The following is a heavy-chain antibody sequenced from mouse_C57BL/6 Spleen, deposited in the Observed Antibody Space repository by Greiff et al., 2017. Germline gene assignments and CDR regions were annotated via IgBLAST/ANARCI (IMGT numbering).Heavy chain of an antibody. Sequence: EVKLQQSGAELVRPGVSVKLSCTASGFNIQDYYMHWVKQRPEQGLEWIGRIDPEDGDTEYAPKFQGKATMTADTSSNTAYLQLSSLTSEDTAVYYCTLPGTTVDAYWGQGTTLTVSS. V-gene: IGHV14-1*01. CDR1: GFNIQDYY. CDR2: IDPEDGDT. CDR3: TLPGTTVDAY. J-gene: IGHJ2*01. D-gene: IGHD1-1*01.